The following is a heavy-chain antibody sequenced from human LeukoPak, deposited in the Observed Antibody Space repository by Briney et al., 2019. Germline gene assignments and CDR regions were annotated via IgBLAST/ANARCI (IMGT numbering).Heavy chain of an antibody. CDR3: ARDRFRFLESVDRWFDP. V-gene: IGHV1-69*13. CDR2: IIPIFGTA. Sequence: SVKVSCKASGGAFSSYAISWVRQAPGQGLEWMGGIIPIFGTANYAQKFQGRVTITADESTSTAYMELSSLRSEDTAVYYCARDRFRFLESVDRWFDPWGQGTLVTVSS. D-gene: IGHD3-3*01. CDR1: GGAFSSYA. J-gene: IGHJ5*02.